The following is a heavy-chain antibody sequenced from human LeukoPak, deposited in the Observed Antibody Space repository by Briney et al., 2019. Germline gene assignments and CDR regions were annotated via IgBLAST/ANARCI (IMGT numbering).Heavy chain of an antibody. CDR2: INPNSGGT. CDR3: ARDYYDNSAYYYMDV. V-gene: IGHV1-2*02. D-gene: IGHD3-22*01. J-gene: IGHJ6*03. Sequence: ASVKVSCKASGYTFTCYYTHWVRQAPGQGLEWMGWINPNSGGTNYAQKFQGRVTMTRDTSISTAYMELSRLRSDDTAVYYCARDYYDNSAYYYMDVWGKGTTVTVSS. CDR1: GYTFTCYY.